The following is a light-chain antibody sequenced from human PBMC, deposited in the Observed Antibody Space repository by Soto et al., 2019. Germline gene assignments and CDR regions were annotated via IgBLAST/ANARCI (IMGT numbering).Light chain of an antibody. CDR3: QPDSTYPPNP. Sequence: MTQSHSKMNASVGDSVTITCRASQSISRWLALYQQKPGKAPKLLIYDASTLQSGVPSRYSGSGSGTEFTLTISNLQPDDFATCYCQPDSTYPPNPFCQGT. J-gene: IGKJ1*01. V-gene: IGKV1-5*01. CDR2: DAS. CDR1: QSISRW.